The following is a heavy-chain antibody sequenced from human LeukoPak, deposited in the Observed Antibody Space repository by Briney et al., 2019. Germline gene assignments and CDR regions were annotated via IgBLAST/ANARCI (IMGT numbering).Heavy chain of an antibody. CDR3: ARGCSPGTCSPFDY. CDR2: ISADGGGK. D-gene: IGHD2-15*01. Sequence: PGGSLRLSCAASGFTFSTYPITWVRQAPGKGLEYVSAISADGGGKYYGDSVKGRFTVSRDNSKNTVYLQVNSLRVEDTAVYYCARGCSPGTCSPFDYWGQGTLVTVSS. J-gene: IGHJ4*02. V-gene: IGHV3-23*01. CDR1: GFTFSTYP.